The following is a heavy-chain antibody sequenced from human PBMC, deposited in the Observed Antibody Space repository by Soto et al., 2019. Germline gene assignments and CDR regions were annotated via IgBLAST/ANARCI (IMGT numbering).Heavy chain of an antibody. CDR2: ISYDGSNT. J-gene: IGHJ4*02. D-gene: IGHD3-3*01. Sequence: PGGSLRLSCVASGFTFSSYGMHWVRQAPGKGLEWVAIISYDGSNTYYADSVKGRFTISRDNSNNTLYLEMNSLRPEDTAVYYCAKDLQLGCWSGNYYFDHWGQGTLGTVDS. CDR3: AKDLQLGCWSGNYYFDH. V-gene: IGHV3-30*18. CDR1: GFTFSSYG.